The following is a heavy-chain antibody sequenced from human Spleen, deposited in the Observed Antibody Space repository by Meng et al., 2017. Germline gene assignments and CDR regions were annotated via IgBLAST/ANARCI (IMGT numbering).Heavy chain of an antibody. CDR1: GCSLTRWVLY. CDR2: LYLRGED. CDR3: ARDRVGGTAAQFDY. J-gene: IGHJ4*02. Sequence: QGEQPLSGPGPVKPVQALDLPLNFVGCSLTRWVLYWRLDPPHPGKGLWLIGFLYLRGEDLSHPAPQRWPSISVDTSQNQFSLNLNSVTAADTAVYYCARDRVGGTAAQFDYWGQGTLVTVSS. D-gene: IGHD1-26*01. V-gene: IGHV4-31*03.